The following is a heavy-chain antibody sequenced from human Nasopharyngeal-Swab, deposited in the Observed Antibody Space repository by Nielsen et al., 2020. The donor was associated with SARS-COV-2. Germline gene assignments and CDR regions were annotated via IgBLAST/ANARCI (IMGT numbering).Heavy chain of an antibody. D-gene: IGHD5-18*01. Sequence: GGSLRFSCAASGFTFSSYAIHWVRQAPGKGLEWVAVISYDGSNKYYADSVKGRFTISRDNSRNTLYLQMNSLRAEDTAVYYCARAGGGYSYADYWGQGTLVTVSS. CDR1: GFTFSSYA. CDR3: ARAGGGYSYADY. J-gene: IGHJ4*02. V-gene: IGHV3-30-3*01. CDR2: ISYDGSNK.